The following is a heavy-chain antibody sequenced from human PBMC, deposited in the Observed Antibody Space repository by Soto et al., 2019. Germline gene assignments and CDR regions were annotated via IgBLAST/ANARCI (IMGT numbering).Heavy chain of an antibody. CDR3: ARDLPPVDY. Sequence: QIQLVQSGAEVKKPGASVKVSCKASGYTFSSYHITWVRQAPGQGLEWMGWISAYNGNTNYAQNLQARDTITTDPPTSTASMELRSLRSDDTAVYYCARDLPPVDYWGQGTLVTVSS. J-gene: IGHJ4*02. CDR1: GYTFSSYH. V-gene: IGHV1-18*01. CDR2: ISAYNGNT.